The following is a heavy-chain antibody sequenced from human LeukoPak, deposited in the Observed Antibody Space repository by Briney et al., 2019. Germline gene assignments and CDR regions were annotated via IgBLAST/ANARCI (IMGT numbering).Heavy chain of an antibody. CDR3: ARVRGDYYFNY. CDR2: IKQEGSEK. Sequence: GGSLRLSCATSGFTFSSYWMSWGRQAPGKGLEWVANIKQEGSEKYYVDSVKGRFTISRDNAKNSLYLQMNSLRAEDTAVYHCARVRGDYYFNYWGQGTLVTVSS. V-gene: IGHV3-7*05. J-gene: IGHJ4*02. D-gene: IGHD3-16*01. CDR1: GFTFSSYW.